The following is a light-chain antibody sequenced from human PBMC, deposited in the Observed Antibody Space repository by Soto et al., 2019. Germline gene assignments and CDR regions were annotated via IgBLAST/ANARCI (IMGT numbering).Light chain of an antibody. CDR2: DAS. V-gene: IGKV1-27*01. Sequence: DIQMTQSPSSLSASVGDRVTITCRASQGINNYLAWYQQKPGKVPKLLIYDASTLQSGVPSRFSGSGSGTDFALTISSLQSEDFAVYYCQQYNSWPLTFGGGTKVEIK. CDR3: QQYNSWPLT. CDR1: QGINNY. J-gene: IGKJ4*01.